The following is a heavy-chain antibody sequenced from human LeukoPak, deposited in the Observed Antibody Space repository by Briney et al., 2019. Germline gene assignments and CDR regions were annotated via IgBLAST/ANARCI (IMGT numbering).Heavy chain of an antibody. CDR2: INHSGST. Sequence: PSETLSFTCAVYGGSFSGYYWSWIRQPPGKGLEWIGEINHSGSTNYNPSLKSRVTISVDTSKNQFSLKLSSVTAADTAVYYCARGQVRLALDYWGQGTLVTVSS. J-gene: IGHJ4*02. CDR1: GGSFSGYY. D-gene: IGHD3-10*01. V-gene: IGHV4-34*01. CDR3: ARGQVRLALDY.